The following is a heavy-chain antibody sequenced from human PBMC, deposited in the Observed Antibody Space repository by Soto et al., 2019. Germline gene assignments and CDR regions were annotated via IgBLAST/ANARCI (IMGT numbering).Heavy chain of an antibody. D-gene: IGHD6-6*01. J-gene: IGHJ4*02. CDR2: ISYDGSNK. CDR1: GFTFSSYG. CDR3: AKDDEVFLYSSSLDY. Sequence: GGSLRLSCAASGFTFSSYGMHWVRQAPGKGLEWVAVISYDGSNKYYADSVKGRFTISRDNSKNTLYLQMNSLRAEDTAVYYCAKDDEVFLYSSSLDYWGQGTLVTVSS. V-gene: IGHV3-30*18.